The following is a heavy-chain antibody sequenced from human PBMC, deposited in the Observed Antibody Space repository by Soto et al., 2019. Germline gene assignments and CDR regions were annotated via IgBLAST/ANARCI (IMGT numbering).Heavy chain of an antibody. D-gene: IGHD2-15*01. CDR3: AKETLGDCRGGSCRIDY. CDR2: ISGSGDST. V-gene: IGHV3-23*01. CDR1: GFTFSSYA. J-gene: IGHJ4*02. Sequence: EVQLLESGGGLVQPGGSLRLSCAASGFTFSSYAMSWVRQAPGKGLEWASTISGSGDSTYYADSVRGRFTISRDNSKNTLDLQMNSLRAEDTAVYYCAKETLGDCRGGSCRIDYWGQGTVVTVSS.